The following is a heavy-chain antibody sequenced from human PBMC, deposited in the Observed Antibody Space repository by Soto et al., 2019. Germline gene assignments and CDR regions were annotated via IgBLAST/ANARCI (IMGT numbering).Heavy chain of an antibody. CDR1: GFTFSDFE. J-gene: IGHJ4*02. CDR2: ISYDGSNQ. D-gene: IGHD1-7*01. V-gene: IGHV3-30-3*01. CDR3: ARRTGTAPRFDF. Sequence: QVQLVESGGGVVQPGRSLRLSCSASGFTFSDFEMYWIRQAPGKGLDWVSFISYDGSNQYYAGSVKGRFPISRDNSKNTLFLLMSSLRPEDTAVYFCARRTGTAPRFDFWGQGTLVTVSS.